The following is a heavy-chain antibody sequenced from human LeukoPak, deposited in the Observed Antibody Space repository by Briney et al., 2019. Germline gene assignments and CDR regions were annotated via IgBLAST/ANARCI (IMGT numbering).Heavy chain of an antibody. Sequence: ASVKVSCKASGYTFTSYAMHWVRQAPGQRLEGMGWINAGNGDTKYSQRFQGRVTITRDTSASTAYMDLSSLRPEDTAVYYCARHTCFGGTCFDDAFDIWGQGTMVTVSS. V-gene: IGHV1-3*01. CDR3: ARHTCFGGTCFDDAFDI. D-gene: IGHD2-15*01. CDR2: INAGNGDT. J-gene: IGHJ3*02. CDR1: GYTFTSYA.